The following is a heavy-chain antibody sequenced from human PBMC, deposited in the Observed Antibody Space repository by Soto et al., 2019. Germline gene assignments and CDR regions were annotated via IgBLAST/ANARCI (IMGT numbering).Heavy chain of an antibody. CDR3: ARGDGRGSTGFYYYYGMDV. V-gene: IGHV1-46*02. CDR2: ISPYDGST. Sequence: QVQLVQSGAEVKKPGASVKVSCKASGFTFNNYFFHWVRQAPRQGLEWMGIISPYDGSTNYEQSLQGRVTMTSDTSTSTVDMELSSLRSEDTAVYYCARGDGRGSTGFYYYYGMDVWGHGTTVTVS. J-gene: IGHJ6*02. CDR1: GFTFNNYF. D-gene: IGHD1-26*01.